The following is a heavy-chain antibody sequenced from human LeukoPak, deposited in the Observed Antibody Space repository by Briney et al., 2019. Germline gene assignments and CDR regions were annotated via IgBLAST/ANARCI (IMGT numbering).Heavy chain of an antibody. Sequence: GGSLRLSCAASGFTFSSYSMNWVRQAPGKGLAWVSSIRSSSSYIYYADSVKGRFTISRDNAKNSLYLQMNSLRAEDTAVYYCARDLGDTYAFDIWGQGTMVTVSS. J-gene: IGHJ3*02. CDR3: ARDLGDTYAFDI. V-gene: IGHV3-21*01. D-gene: IGHD3-16*01. CDR2: IRSSSSYI. CDR1: GFTFSSYS.